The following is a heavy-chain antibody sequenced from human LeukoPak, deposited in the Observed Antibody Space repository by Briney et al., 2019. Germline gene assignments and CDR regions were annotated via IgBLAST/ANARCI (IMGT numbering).Heavy chain of an antibody. CDR3: ARGDYNPFYFDY. V-gene: IGHV5-51*01. Sequence: GESLKISCKGAVDSFTTYCISWGREMPVKGVGWRGIIYAGDSETRYSPYFQGPVPISTHKSISNAYLQWNSLKASDTAIYFWARGDYNPFYFDYWGQGTLVTVSS. CDR1: VDSFTTYC. J-gene: IGHJ4*02. D-gene: IGHD4-11*01. CDR2: IYAGDSET.